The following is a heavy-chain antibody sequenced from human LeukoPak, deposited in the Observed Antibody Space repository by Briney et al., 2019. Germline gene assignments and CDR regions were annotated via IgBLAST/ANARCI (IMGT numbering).Heavy chain of an antibody. CDR1: GGSISSYY. J-gene: IGHJ4*02. CDR3: ARALNPLHYYGSGSYYDY. CDR2: IYYSGST. Sequence: PSETLSLTCTVSGGSISSYYWSWIRQPPGKGLEWIGYIYYSGSTNYNSSLKSRVTISVDTSKNQFSLKLSSVTAADTAVYYCARALNPLHYYGSGSYYDYWGQGTLVTVSS. V-gene: IGHV4-59*01. D-gene: IGHD3-10*01.